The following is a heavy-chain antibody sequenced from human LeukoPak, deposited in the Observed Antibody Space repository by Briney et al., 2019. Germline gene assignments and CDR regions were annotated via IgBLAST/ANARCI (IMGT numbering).Heavy chain of an antibody. V-gene: IGHV1-18*01. CDR3: ARDGRGYCSGGTCFPDY. J-gene: IGHJ4*02. CDR2: ISGYNGNS. D-gene: IGHD2-15*01. Sequence: GASVKVSCKASGYTFTSYGISWVRQAPGQGLEWMGWISGYNGNSNYAQKLQGRVTMATDTSTNTAYMELRSLRSDDTAIYYCARDGRGYCSGGTCFPDYWGQGTLVTVSS. CDR1: GYTFTSYG.